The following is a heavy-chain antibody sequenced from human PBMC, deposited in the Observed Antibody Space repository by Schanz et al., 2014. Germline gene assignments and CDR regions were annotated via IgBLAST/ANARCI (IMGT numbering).Heavy chain of an antibody. Sequence: QVQLVESGGGVVQPGGSLRLSCVASGFTFSSSGMHWVRQAPGKGLEWVAFIRYTGGNKYYPDSVKGRFTISRDNSKNTVYLQMNSRRAEDTAVYHCVKDLGGSSSSWYSHFDHWGLGTLVTVSS. CDR3: VKDLGGSSSSWYSHFDH. J-gene: IGHJ4*02. D-gene: IGHD6-13*01. V-gene: IGHV3-30*02. CDR2: IRYTGGNK. CDR1: GFTFSSSG.